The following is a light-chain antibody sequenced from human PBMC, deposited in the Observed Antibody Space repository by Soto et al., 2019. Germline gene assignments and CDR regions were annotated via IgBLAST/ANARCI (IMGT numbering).Light chain of an antibody. CDR3: QQYNNWPPMYT. J-gene: IGKJ2*01. V-gene: IGKV3-15*01. Sequence: ELVITQFPATRSVSPGEGATLSSRASQSVSWNLAWYQQKPGQAPRLLIYGASTRATGIPARFSGSGSGTEFTLTISSLQSEDFAVYYCQQYNNWPPMYTFGQGTKLEI. CDR2: GAS. CDR1: QSVSWN.